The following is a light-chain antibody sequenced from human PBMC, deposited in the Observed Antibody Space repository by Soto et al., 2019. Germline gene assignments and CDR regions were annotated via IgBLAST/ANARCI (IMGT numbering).Light chain of an antibody. CDR3: SSYTRSTTLVV. CDR2: DVT. V-gene: IGLV2-14*01. Sequence: QSALTQPASVSGSPGQSITISCTGTSSDVGAYNYVSWYQQHPGKAPKFMIYDVTNRPSGVSSRFSGSKSGNTASLTISGLQAEDEADYYCSSYTRSTTLVVFGGGTKLTVL. J-gene: IGLJ2*01. CDR1: SSDVGAYNY.